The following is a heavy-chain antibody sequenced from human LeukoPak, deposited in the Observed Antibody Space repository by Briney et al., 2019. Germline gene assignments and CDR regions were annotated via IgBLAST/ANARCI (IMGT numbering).Heavy chain of an antibody. D-gene: IGHD6-6*01. CDR2: INPNSGGT. J-gene: IGHJ4*02. CDR3: ARDSRIAAPFDY. Sequence: ASVKASCKASGYTFTGYYMHWVRQAPGQGLEWMGRINPNSGGTNYAQKFQGRVTMTRDTSISTAYMELSRLRSDDTAVYYCARDSRIAAPFDYWGQGTLVTVSS. CDR1: GYTFTGYY. V-gene: IGHV1-2*06.